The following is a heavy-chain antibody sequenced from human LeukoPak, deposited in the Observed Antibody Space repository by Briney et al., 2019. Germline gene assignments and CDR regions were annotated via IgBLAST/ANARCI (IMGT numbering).Heavy chain of an antibody. CDR3: AKDFFGSHNEHDAFDI. Sequence: GGSLRLSCAASVFTFSSYGMHWVRQAPGKGLEWVAFIRYDGSNKYYADSVKGRFTISRDNSKNTLYLQMNSLRAEDTAVYYCAKDFFGSHNEHDAFDIWGQGTMVTVSS. D-gene: IGHD3-10*01. CDR1: VFTFSSYG. CDR2: IRYDGSNK. V-gene: IGHV3-30*02. J-gene: IGHJ3*02.